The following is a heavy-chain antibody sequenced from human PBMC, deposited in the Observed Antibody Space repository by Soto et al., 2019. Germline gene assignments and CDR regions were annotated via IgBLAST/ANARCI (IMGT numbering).Heavy chain of an antibody. CDR3: AREVREEEMARGWFAP. V-gene: IGHV3-48*02. D-gene: IGHD5-12*01. CDR2: ISSSSSTI. CDR1: GFTFSSYS. J-gene: IGHJ5*02. Sequence: EVQLVESGGGLVQPGGSLRLSCAASGFTFSSYSMNWVRQAPGKGLEWVSYISSSSSTIYYADSVKGRFTISRDNAKNSLYLQMNSLRDEDTAVYYCAREVREEEMARGWFAPWGQGTLVTVSS.